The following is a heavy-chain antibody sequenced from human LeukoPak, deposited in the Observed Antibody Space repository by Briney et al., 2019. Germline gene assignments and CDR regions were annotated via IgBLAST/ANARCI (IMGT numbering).Heavy chain of an antibody. CDR3: ARGYYDFWSGYLPSFDY. V-gene: IGHV3-74*01. CDR2: INTDGSSP. J-gene: IGHJ4*02. CDR1: GYTFSAYW. Sequence: GGSLRLSCAASGYTFSAYWMHWVRQAPGKGLVWVSRINTDGSSPTYAASVKGRFTISRDNAKNTLYLQMNSLRAEDTAVYYCARGYYDFWSGYLPSFDYWGQGTLVTVSS. D-gene: IGHD3-3*01.